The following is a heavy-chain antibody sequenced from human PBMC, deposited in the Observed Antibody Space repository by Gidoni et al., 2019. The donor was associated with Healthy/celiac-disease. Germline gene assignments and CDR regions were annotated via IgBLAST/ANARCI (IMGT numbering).Heavy chain of an antibody. J-gene: IGHJ3*02. D-gene: IGHD6-25*01. V-gene: IGHV3-66*01. Sequence: VQLVESGGGLVQPGGSLRLSCAASGFTVSSNYMGWVRQAPGKGLEWVSVIYSGGSTYYADSVKGRFTISRDNSKNTLYLQMNSLRAEDTAVYYCARDWQRGAFDIWGQGTMVTVSS. CDR2: IYSGGST. CDR1: GFTVSSNY. CDR3: ARDWQRGAFDI.